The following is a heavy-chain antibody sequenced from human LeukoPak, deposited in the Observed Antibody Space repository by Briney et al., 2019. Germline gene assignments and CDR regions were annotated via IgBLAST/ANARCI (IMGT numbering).Heavy chain of an antibody. D-gene: IGHD2-2*01. V-gene: IGHV4-61*08. CDR3: ARVEYQLPPDYYYYMDV. CDR1: SGSISSGDYY. CDR2: IYYSGST. Sequence: SETLSLTCTVSSGSISSGDYYWSWIRQPPGKGLEWIGYIYYSGSTNYNPSLESRVTILLVRPKNKFSLKLSSVTAADTAVYYCARVEYQLPPDYYYYMDVWGKGTTVTVSS. J-gene: IGHJ6*03.